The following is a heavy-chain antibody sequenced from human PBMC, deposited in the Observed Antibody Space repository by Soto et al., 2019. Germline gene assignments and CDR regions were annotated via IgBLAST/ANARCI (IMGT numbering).Heavy chain of an antibody. D-gene: IGHD2-15*01. Sequence: PSETLSLTCAVYGGSFSGYYWSWIRQSPGKGLEWIGEINHSGSSISNPSLKSRVTISVDTSKNQFSLKLRSVTAADTAAYYCARGIALLVDVLSDAPDKYYIDSSSQGTLVTVYS. CDR3: ARGIALLVDVLSDAPDKYYIDS. CDR2: INHSGSS. CDR1: GGSFSGYY. V-gene: IGHV4-34*01. J-gene: IGHJ4*02.